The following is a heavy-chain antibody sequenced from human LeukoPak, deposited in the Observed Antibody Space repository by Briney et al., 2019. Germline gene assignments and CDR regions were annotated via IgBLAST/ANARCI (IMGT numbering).Heavy chain of an antibody. CDR3: ARQWGHYDFWSGYQYYFDY. V-gene: IGHV4-39*01. CDR2: IYYSGST. Sequence: PSETLSLTCTVYGGSISSSSYYWGWIRQPPGKGLEWIGSIYYSGSTYYNPSLKSRVTISVDTSKNQFSLKLSSVTAADTAVYYCARQWGHYDFWSGYQYYFDYWGQGPLVTVSS. J-gene: IGHJ4*02. D-gene: IGHD3-3*01. CDR1: GGSISSSSYY.